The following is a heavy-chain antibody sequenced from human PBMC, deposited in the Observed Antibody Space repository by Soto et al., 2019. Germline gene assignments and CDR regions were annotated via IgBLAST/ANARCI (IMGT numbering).Heavy chain of an antibody. CDR3: ARVPTYSQDSIGYHPFHP. D-gene: IGHD5-18*01. J-gene: IGHJ5*02. Sequence: QVQLQESGPGLVEASQTLSLNCSVSGASIISDGYYWTWIRQHPVKGLEWLGYIHYSGGATYSPSYDPSLQSRIALSVDTSKRLFSLKLTSVTAAETAVYYCARVPTYSQDSIGYHPFHPWGQGTLVTVSS. CDR1: GASIISDGYY. CDR2: IHYSGGATYSP. V-gene: IGHV4-31*03.